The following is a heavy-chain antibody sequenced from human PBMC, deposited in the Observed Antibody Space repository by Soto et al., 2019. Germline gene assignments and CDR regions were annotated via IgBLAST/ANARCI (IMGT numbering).Heavy chain of an antibody. J-gene: IGHJ5*02. Sequence: QLLQSGGGLVQPGGSLTLSCAASGFTFGTTDMSWVRQAPGEGLEWVSTIDGSGGITYYADSVKGRFTISGDNSRNPVSLQMNSLRGDDTALYYCVKNSGGFNTWGQGALVTVSS. CDR3: VKNSGGFNT. CDR2: IDGSGGIT. CDR1: GFTFGTTD. D-gene: IGHD3-10*01. V-gene: IGHV3-23*01.